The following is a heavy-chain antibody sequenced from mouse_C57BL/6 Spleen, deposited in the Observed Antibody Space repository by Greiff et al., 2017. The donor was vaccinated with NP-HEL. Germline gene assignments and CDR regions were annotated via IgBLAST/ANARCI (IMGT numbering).Heavy chain of an antibody. CDR2: INPNNGGT. CDR3: ANYGSTHYYAMDY. CDR1: GYTFTDYY. J-gene: IGHJ4*01. V-gene: IGHV1-26*01. D-gene: IGHD1-1*01. Sequence: EVQLQQSGPELVKPGASVKISCKASGYTFTDYYMNWVKQSHGKSLEWIGDINPNNGGTSYNQKFKGKATLTVDKSSSTAYMELRSLTSEDSAVYYCANYGSTHYYAMDYWGQGTSVTVSS.